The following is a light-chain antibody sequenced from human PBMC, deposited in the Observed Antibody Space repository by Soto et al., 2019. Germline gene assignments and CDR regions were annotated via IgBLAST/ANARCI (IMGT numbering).Light chain of an antibody. CDR3: QQYHIWPSWT. V-gene: IGKV3-15*01. Sequence: EIVLTQSPATLSVSLGDSATLSCRAGQSVSLSLAWYQMRPGQPPRLLIYGASTRATDIPARFRGTGSGTDFTLTISSLQSEDFAVYFCQQYHIWPSWTFG. CDR2: GAS. J-gene: IGKJ1*01. CDR1: QSVSLS.